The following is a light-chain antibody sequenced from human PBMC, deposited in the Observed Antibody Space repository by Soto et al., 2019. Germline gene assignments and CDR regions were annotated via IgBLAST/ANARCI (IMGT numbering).Light chain of an antibody. CDR1: QGIGNNY. CDR3: QHFGGSSWT. CDR2: GVS. Sequence: ENVLTQSPGTLSFSPGERAALSCRASQGIGNNYLAWYQQKPGQAPRLLIYGVSNRATGIPDRFSGSGSGTDFTLTISRLEPEDFAVYYCQHFGGSSWTFGQGTKVKIK. V-gene: IGKV3-20*01. J-gene: IGKJ1*01.